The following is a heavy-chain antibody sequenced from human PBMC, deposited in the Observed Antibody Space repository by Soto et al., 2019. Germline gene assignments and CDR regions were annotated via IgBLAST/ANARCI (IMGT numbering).Heavy chain of an antibody. Sequence: QVQLVQSGPEVGKPGASVKVSCKASGYTFTGYYLHWVRQAPGQGLEWMGYINPDSGRTRYAQKFQGTVTMTGDTSTTTAYLELSSLKYDDSAIFYCALSFSQTNIDVWGQGTTVIVSS. CDR3: ALSFSQTNIDV. J-gene: IGHJ6*01. V-gene: IGHV1-2*02. CDR1: GYTFTGYY. CDR2: INPDSGRT.